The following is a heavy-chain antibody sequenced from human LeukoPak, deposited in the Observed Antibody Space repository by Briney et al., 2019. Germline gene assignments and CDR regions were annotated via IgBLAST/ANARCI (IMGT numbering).Heavy chain of an antibody. Sequence: LTGGSLRLSCAASGFTFSSYEMNWVRQAPGKGLEWVAVISFDGSNKYYTDSVKGRFSISRDNSKNTLFLQMNSLRAEDTALYYCVKYPGGFTGIVNYYHMDVWGKGTTVTVSS. J-gene: IGHJ6*03. D-gene: IGHD1-26*01. CDR3: VKYPGGFTGIVNYYHMDV. CDR1: GFTFSSYE. V-gene: IGHV3-30*18. CDR2: ISFDGSNK.